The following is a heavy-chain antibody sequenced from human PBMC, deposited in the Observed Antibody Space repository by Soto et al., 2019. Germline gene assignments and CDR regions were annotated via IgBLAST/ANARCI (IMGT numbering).Heavy chain of an antibody. V-gene: IGHV4-39*02. CDR3: ARDGYGNGATCYSVFDY. D-gene: IGHD2-15*01. CDR2: IYYSGST. CDR1: GGSISSSSYY. Sequence: QLQLQESGPGLVKPSETLSLTCTVSGGSISSSSYYWGWIRQPPGKGLEWIGSIYYSGSTYYNPSLKSRVTISVDTSKTQFSLKLSSVTAADTALYYCARDGYGNGATCYSVFDYWGHVTLVTVSS. J-gene: IGHJ4*01.